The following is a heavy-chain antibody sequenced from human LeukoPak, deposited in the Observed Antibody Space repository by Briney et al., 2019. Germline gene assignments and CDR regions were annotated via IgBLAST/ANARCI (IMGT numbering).Heavy chain of an antibody. V-gene: IGHV4-30-2*01. Sequence: SETLSLTCAVSGGSISSGGYSWSWIRQPPGKGLEWIGYIYHSGSTYYNPSLKSRVTISVDRSKNQFSLELSSVTAADTAVYYCARDRVVPAGGYYYGMDVWGQGTTVTVSS. D-gene: IGHD2-2*01. CDR1: GGSISSGGYS. CDR3: ARDRVVPAGGYYYGMDV. CDR2: IYHSGST. J-gene: IGHJ6*02.